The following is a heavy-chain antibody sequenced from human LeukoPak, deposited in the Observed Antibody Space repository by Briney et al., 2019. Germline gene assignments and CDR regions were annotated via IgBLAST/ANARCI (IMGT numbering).Heavy chain of an antibody. CDR2: ISGSGGFK. CDR3: AKRSAYYDSRGYYFPFEY. D-gene: IGHD3-22*01. Sequence: GGSLRLSCAASGITVSSDAMSWVRQAPGQGLECVPVISGSGGFKYYADSVKGRFTISRDNSKNTLYLQMNSLRAEDTAVYYCAKRSAYYDSRGYYFPFEYWGQGTLVTVSS. J-gene: IGHJ4*02. CDR1: GITVSSDA. V-gene: IGHV3-23*01.